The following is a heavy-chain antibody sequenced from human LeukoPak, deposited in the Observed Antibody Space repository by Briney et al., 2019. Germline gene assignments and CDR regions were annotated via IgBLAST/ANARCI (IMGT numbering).Heavy chain of an antibody. V-gene: IGHV3-21*01. D-gene: IGHD3-3*01. CDR3: ARDAYGVVSAATPFDY. Sequence: GGSLRLSCAASGFTFSSYSMNWVRQAPGKGLEWVPPISSSSTYIYYADSVKGRFTISRANAKNSLYLQMNSLRAEDTAVYYCARDAYGVVSAATPFDYWGQGTLVTVSS. CDR1: GFTFSSYS. J-gene: IGHJ4*02. CDR2: ISSSSTYI.